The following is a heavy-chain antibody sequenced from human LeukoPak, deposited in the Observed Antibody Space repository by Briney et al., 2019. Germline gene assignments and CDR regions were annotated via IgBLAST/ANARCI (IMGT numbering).Heavy chain of an antibody. Sequence: SETLSLTCTVSAASISSYYWGWIRQPPGKGRGWIGYIYYGGSTNYNPSLRSQTTISEDTPKTQFSLKLSAVTPAAPALYYGGRHRGWSSTGCATNWFDPWGEGTLVTVSS. D-gene: IGHD2-2*01. J-gene: IGHJ5*02. V-gene: IGHV4-59*08. CDR1: AASISSYY. CDR3: GRHRGWSSTGCATNWFDP. CDR2: IYYGGST.